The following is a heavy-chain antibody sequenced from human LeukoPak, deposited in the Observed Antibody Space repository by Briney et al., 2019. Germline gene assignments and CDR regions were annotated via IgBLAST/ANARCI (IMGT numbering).Heavy chain of an antibody. Sequence: GGSLRLSCAASGFTFSRYGMYWVRQAPGKGLEWVAVISHDGTNKNYADSVKGRFTISRDNSKNTLDLQMNSLSAEDTAVYYCAKDRSTVAYRYGLDYWGQGTLVTVSS. CDR1: GFTFSRYG. CDR2: ISHDGTNK. CDR3: AKDRSTVAYRYGLDY. D-gene: IGHD5-18*01. J-gene: IGHJ4*02. V-gene: IGHV3-30*18.